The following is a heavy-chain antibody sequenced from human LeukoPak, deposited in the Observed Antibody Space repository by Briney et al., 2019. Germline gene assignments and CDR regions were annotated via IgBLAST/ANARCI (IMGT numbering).Heavy chain of an antibody. CDR3: AGSSSGLYPAFDY. CDR1: GGSISSYY. V-gene: IGHV4-59*12. Sequence: SETLSLTCTVSGGSISSYYWSWIRQPPGKGLEWIGYIYYSGSTNYNPSLKSRVTMSVDTSKNQFSLKLSSVTAADTAVYYCAGSSSGLYPAFDYWGQGTLVTVSS. D-gene: IGHD6-6*01. J-gene: IGHJ4*02. CDR2: IYYSGST.